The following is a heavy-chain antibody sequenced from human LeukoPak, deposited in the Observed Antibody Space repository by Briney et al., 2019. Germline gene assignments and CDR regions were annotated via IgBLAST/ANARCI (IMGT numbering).Heavy chain of an antibody. CDR2: IWYDGSNK. V-gene: IGHV3-33*06. J-gene: IGHJ3*02. CDR1: GFTFSSYG. Sequence: PGGSLRLSCAASGFTFSSYGMHWVRQAPGKGLEWVAVIWYDGSNKYYADSVKGRFTISRDNSKSTLSLQMNSLRVEDTALYYCAKDRSGYDLDAFDIWGQGIVVTVSS. D-gene: IGHD5-12*01. CDR3: AKDRSGYDLDAFDI.